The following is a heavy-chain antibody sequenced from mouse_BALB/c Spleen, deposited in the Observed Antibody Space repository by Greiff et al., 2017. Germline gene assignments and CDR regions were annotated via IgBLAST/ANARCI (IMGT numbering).Heavy chain of an antibody. CDR2: IWGDGST. D-gene: IGHD1-1*02. CDR1: GFSLTGYG. J-gene: IGHJ4*01. CDR3: ARDDLDGDYAMDY. Sequence: QVQLKQSGPGLVAPSQSLSITCTVSGFSLTGYGVNWVRQPPGKGLEWLGMIWGDGSTDYNSALKSRLSISKDNSKSQVFLKMNSLQTDDTARYYCARDDLDGDYAMDYWGQGTSVTVSS. V-gene: IGHV2-6-7*01.